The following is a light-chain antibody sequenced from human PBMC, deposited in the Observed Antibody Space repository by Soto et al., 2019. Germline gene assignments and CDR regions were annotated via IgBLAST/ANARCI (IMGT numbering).Light chain of an antibody. Sequence: QSVLTQSPSASASLGASVKLTCTLSSGHSRYAIAWHQKRPEKGPRYLMKLNSDGSHSKGDGIPDRFSGSSSGAERCLTSSGLQSEEGADLWCQTWVTGIEVFGGGTQVTVL. J-gene: IGLJ2*01. CDR1: SGHSRYA. CDR3: QTWVTGIEV. CDR2: LNSDGSH. V-gene: IGLV4-69*01.